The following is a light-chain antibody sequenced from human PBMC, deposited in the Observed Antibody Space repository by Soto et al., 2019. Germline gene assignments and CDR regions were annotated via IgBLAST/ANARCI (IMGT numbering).Light chain of an antibody. V-gene: IGLV1-40*01. J-gene: IGLJ1*01. Sequence: QSVLTQPPSVSGAPGQRVTISCTGSSSNIGAGYDVHWYQQLPGTAPKLLIYVNSNRPSGVPDRFSGSKSGTSASLAITGLQDEDEADYYCQSYDSSLSGRGVFGTGTKLTVL. CDR2: VNS. CDR3: QSYDSSLSGRGV. CDR1: SSNIGAGYD.